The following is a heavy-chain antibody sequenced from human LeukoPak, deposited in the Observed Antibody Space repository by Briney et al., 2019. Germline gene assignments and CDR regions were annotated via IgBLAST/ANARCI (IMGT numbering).Heavy chain of an antibody. CDR1: GGSISSGGYY. J-gene: IGHJ6*02. CDR3: ARAPYYYYGMDV. CDR2: IHYSGST. V-gene: IGHV4-61*08. Sequence: PSETLSLTCAVSGGSISSGGYYWSWIRQPPGKGLEWIGYIHYSGSTNYNPSLKSRVTISVDTSKNQFSLKLSSVTAADTAVYYCARAPYYYYGMDVWGQGTTVTVSS.